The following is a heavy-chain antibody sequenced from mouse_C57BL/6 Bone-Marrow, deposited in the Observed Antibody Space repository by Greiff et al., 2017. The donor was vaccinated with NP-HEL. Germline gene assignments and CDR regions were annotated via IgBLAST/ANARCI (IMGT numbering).Heavy chain of an antibody. CDR1: GYAFSSSW. CDR2: IYPGDGDT. Sequence: QVQLQQSGPELVKPGASVKISCKASGYAFSSSWMNWVKQRPGKGLEWIGRIYPGDGDTNYNGKFKGKATLTADKSSSTAYMQLSSLTSEDSAVYFCAPNYYGSSYLHYFDYWGQGTTLTVSS. V-gene: IGHV1-82*01. CDR3: APNYYGSSYLHYFDY. D-gene: IGHD1-1*01. J-gene: IGHJ2*01.